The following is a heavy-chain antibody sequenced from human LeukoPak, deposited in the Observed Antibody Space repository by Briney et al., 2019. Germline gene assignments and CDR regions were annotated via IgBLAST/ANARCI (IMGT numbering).Heavy chain of an antibody. CDR3: ARGLVGASHFDY. J-gene: IGHJ4*02. D-gene: IGHD1-26*01. Sequence: GGSLRLSCTASGCTFSTYGMHWVRQAPGKGLEWVAVIWHDGSNKYYADSVKGRFTISRDNSKNTLYLQMDNLRAEDTAVYYCARGLVGASHFDYWGQGTLVTVSS. V-gene: IGHV3-33*01. CDR1: GCTFSTYG. CDR2: IWHDGSNK.